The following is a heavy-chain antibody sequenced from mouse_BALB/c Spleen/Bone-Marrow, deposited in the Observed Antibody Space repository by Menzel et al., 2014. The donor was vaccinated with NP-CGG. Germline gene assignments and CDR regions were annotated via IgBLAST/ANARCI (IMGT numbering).Heavy chain of an antibody. V-gene: IGHV1-4*02. CDR1: GYTFTSYT. Sequence: QVQLKESAAELARPGASVMMSCKASGYTFTSYTMHWVKQRPGQGLEWIGYINPSSGYTEYNRKFKDKTTLTADKSSSTAYMQLSSLTSEDSAVYYCARWLLRAYWGQGTLVTVSA. D-gene: IGHD2-3*01. CDR2: INPSSGYT. J-gene: IGHJ3*01. CDR3: ARWLLRAY.